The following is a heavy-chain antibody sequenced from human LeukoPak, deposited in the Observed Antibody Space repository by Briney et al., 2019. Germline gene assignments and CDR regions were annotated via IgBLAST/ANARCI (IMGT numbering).Heavy chain of an antibody. Sequence: ASVKVSCTASGYTFSSYYINWVRQATGQGLEWMGWMNPTTGNTGYAQTFKGRVTMTRDTSINTAYMEISSLRSEASAVYYCARLSETPAYYDTHVYYYVRYWGQGTLVTVSS. CDR3: ARLSETPAYYDTHVYYYVRY. J-gene: IGHJ4*02. CDR2: MNPTTGNT. CDR1: GYTFSSYY. V-gene: IGHV1-8*01. D-gene: IGHD3-10*02.